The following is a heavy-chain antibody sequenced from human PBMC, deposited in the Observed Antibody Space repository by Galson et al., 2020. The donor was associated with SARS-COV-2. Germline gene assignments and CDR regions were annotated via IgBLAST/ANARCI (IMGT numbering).Heavy chain of an antibody. CDR2: IGNTGDT. V-gene: IGHV3-13*01. D-gene: IGHD3-9*01. CDR3: ARATILYDYGMDV. CDR1: GFIFSGFD. J-gene: IGHJ6*02. Sequence: GGSLRLSCAASGFIFSGFDMHWVRQAAGKGLEWVSGIGNTGDTYYPESVKGRFTISRENAKNSLYLQMNSLRAEDTAVYYCARATILYDYGMDVWGQGTTVTVSS.